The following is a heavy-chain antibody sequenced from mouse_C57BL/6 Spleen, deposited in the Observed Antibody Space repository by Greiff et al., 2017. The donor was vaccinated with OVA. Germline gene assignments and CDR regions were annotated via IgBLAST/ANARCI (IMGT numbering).Heavy chain of an antibody. Sequence: EVKVVESGGGLVKPGGSLKLSCAASGFTFSDYGMHWVRQAPEKGLEWVAYISSGSSTIYYADTVKGRFTLSRDNAKNTLFLQMTSLRSEDTAMYYCAREGNGYAMDYWGQGTSVTVSS. D-gene: IGHD2-1*01. CDR2: ISSGSSTI. CDR3: AREGNGYAMDY. V-gene: IGHV5-17*01. J-gene: IGHJ4*01. CDR1: GFTFSDYG.